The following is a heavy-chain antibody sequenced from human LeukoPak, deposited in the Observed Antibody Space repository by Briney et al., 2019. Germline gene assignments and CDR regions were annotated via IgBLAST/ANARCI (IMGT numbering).Heavy chain of an antibody. CDR1: GGSISTSNYY. J-gene: IGHJ4*02. V-gene: IGHV4-39*07. Sequence: PSETLSLTCTVSGGSISTSNYYWGWIRQPPGKGLEWIGNIFYSGSTYYNPSLKSRVTISVDTSKNQFSLKLSSVTAADTAVYYCARGGYYDSSGYRYWGQGTLVTVSS. D-gene: IGHD3-22*01. CDR2: IFYSGST. CDR3: ARGGYYDSSGYRY.